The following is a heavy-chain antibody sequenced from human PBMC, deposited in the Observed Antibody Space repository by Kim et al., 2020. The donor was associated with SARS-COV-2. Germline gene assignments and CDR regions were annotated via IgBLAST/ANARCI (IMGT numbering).Heavy chain of an antibody. CDR2: VFYNGAP. J-gene: IGHJ4*01. Sequence: SETLSLTCTVSGDSLRPSYWTWVRQSPGKGLEWLASVFYNGAPHYNPSLQSRLTISVDTSKNQFSLQLTSVTAADTAFFHCARKHFRGGNFDYWGHGAL. D-gene: IGHD3-10*01. CDR1: GDSLRPSY. CDR3: ARKHFRGGNFDY. V-gene: IGHV4-59*08.